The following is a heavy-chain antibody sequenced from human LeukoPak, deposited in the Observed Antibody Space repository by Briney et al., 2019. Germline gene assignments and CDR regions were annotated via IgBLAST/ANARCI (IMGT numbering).Heavy chain of an antibody. CDR3: TLGIAAAGTLVDY. Sequence: GGSLRLSCAASGFTFSNAWMSWVRQAPGKGLEWVGRIKSKTDGGTTDYAAPVKGRFTISRDDSKNTLYLQMNSLKTEDTAVYYCTLGIAAAGTLVDYWGQGTLVTVSS. J-gene: IGHJ4*02. CDR2: IKSKTDGGTT. CDR1: GFTFSNAW. D-gene: IGHD6-13*01. V-gene: IGHV3-15*01.